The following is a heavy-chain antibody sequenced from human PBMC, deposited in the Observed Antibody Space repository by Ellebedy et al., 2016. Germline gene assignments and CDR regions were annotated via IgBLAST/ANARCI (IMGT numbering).Heavy chain of an antibody. CDR1: GFTLSDHY. Sequence: GESLKISCAASGFTLSDHYVDWVRQAPGKGLEWVGRIRNKVKGYTTEYAASVKGRFTISTDGSNNSLYLQMNSLKTEDTAVYHCSRGLSGSDYVGQPRWGQGTLVTVSS. D-gene: IGHD1-26*01. J-gene: IGHJ4*02. V-gene: IGHV3-72*01. CDR3: SRGLSGSDYVGQPR. CDR2: IRNKVKGYTT.